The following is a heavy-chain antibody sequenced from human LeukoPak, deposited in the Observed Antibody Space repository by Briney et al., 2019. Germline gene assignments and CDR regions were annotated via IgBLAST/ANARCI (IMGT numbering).Heavy chain of an antibody. CDR2: IYTSGST. V-gene: IGHV4-4*09. CDR1: GGSISGYY. Sequence: KPSETLSLTCTVSGGSISGYYWSWIRQPPGKGLEWIGYIYTSGSTNYNPSLKSRVTISVDTSKNQFSLKLSSVTAADTAVYYCARDQSLIAAAGTHYFDFWGQGTLVTVSS. J-gene: IGHJ4*02. D-gene: IGHD6-13*01. CDR3: ARDQSLIAAAGTHYFDF.